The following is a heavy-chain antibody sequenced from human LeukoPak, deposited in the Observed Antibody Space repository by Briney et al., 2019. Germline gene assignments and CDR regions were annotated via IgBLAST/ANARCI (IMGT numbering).Heavy chain of an antibody. D-gene: IGHD6-19*01. CDR3: SRGSGWLSVY. CDR1: GFTFGDYL. CDR2: ISSGTT. V-gene: IGHV3-49*03. J-gene: IGHJ4*02. Sequence: PGGSLRFSGTASGFTFGDYLMSWFRQAPGKGLEWMGFISSGTTEYAASVKGRFTISRDDSTSIAYLQMNSLTTEDTAVYYCSRGSGWLSVYWGQGTLVTVSS.